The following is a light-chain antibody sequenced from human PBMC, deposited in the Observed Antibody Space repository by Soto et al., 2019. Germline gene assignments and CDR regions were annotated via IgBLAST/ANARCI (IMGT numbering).Light chain of an antibody. J-gene: IGLJ2*01. Sequence: QSALTQPASVSGSPGQSITISCTGNSSDVGGYNYVSWYQQHPGKAPKLMIYDVSNRPSGVSNRFSGSKSGNTASLTISGRQAEDEADYYCSSDTSSSTPTLVFGGGTKLTVL. CDR2: DVS. CDR3: SSDTSSSTPTLV. V-gene: IGLV2-14*01. CDR1: SSDVGGYNY.